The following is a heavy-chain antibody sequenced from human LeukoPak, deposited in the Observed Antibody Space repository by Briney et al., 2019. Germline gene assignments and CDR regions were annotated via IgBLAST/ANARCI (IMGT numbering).Heavy chain of an antibody. CDR1: GFIFNNHG. V-gene: IGHV3-30*03. Sequence: GGSLRLSCVASGFIFNNHGMHWVRQAPGKGLEWVAVISYDGNNKYYTDSVKGRFAISRDNPRNTLYLQMNSLRAEDTAVYYCARDRSMHFYGMDVWGQGTTVTVSS. CDR2: ISYDGNNK. CDR3: ARDRSMHFYGMDV. J-gene: IGHJ6*02.